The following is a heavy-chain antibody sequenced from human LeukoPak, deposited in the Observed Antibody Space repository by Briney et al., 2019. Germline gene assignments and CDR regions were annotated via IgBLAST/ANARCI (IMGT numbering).Heavy chain of an antibody. CDR1: GGTFSSYA. J-gene: IGHJ4*02. V-gene: IGHV1-69*04. Sequence: SVKVSCKASGGTFSSYAISWVRQAPGQGLEWMGRIIPILGIANYAQKFQGRVTITADKSTSTAYMELGSLRSEDTAVYYCARGAYYYDSSGYYRFDYWGQGTLVTVSS. CDR2: IIPILGIA. CDR3: ARGAYYYDSSGYYRFDY. D-gene: IGHD3-22*01.